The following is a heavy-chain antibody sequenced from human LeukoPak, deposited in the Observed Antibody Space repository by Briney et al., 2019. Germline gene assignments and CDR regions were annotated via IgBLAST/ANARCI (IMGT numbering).Heavy chain of an antibody. CDR3: ARGYTSGWSPALDI. Sequence: SETLSLTCAVSGGSISSSNWWTWVRQPPGKGLEWIGEIYHSGSTNYKPSLKSRVTISVDTSKNQFSLNLSSVTAADTAVYYCARGYTSGWSPALDIWGQGTMVTVSS. D-gene: IGHD6-19*01. V-gene: IGHV4-4*02. J-gene: IGHJ3*02. CDR1: GGSISSSNW. CDR2: IYHSGST.